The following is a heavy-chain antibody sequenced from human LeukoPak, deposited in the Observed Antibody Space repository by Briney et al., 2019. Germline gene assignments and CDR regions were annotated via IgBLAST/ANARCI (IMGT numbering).Heavy chain of an antibody. V-gene: IGHV3-66*01. CDR3: ARTTTFAPHFDY. D-gene: IGHD1-1*01. CDR2: IYSGGTT. Sequence: GGSLRLSCAASGFTFSSYAMSWVRQAPGKGLEWVSVIYSGGTTYYADSVKGRFTISRDNSKNTLYLQMNSLRAEDTAVYYCARTTTFAPHFDYWGQGTLVTVSS. J-gene: IGHJ4*02. CDR1: GFTFSSYA.